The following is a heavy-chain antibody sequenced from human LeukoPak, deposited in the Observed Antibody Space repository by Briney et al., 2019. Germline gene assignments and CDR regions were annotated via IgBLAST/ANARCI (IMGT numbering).Heavy chain of an antibody. CDR2: ISWNSGSI. CDR3: AKAAWYRAPFDY. D-gene: IGHD6-13*01. V-gene: IGHV3-9*01. Sequence: GGSLRLSCAASGFTFDDYAMHWVRQAPGEGLEWVSGISWNSGSIGYADSVKGRFTISRDNAKNSLYLQMNSLRAEDTALYYCAKAAWYRAPFDYWGQGTLITASS. J-gene: IGHJ4*02. CDR1: GFTFDDYA.